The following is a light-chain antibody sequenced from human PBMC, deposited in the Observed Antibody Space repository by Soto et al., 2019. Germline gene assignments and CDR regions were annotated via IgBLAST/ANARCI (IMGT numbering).Light chain of an antibody. CDR2: DAS. CDR3: QQRSNWPPLT. Sequence: IVLTQSPATLSLSPGERATLSCRASQSIRSNLAWYQQKRGQAPRLLIYDASNRATGIPARFSGSGSGTDFTLTISSLEPEDFAIYYCQQRSNWPPLTFGGGTKVEIK. V-gene: IGKV3-11*01. CDR1: QSIRSN. J-gene: IGKJ4*01.